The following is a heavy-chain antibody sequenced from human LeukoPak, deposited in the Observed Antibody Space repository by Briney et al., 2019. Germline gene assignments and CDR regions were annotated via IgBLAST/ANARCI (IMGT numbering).Heavy chain of an antibody. J-gene: IGHJ4*02. CDR3: ARPSGYIGYDFDY. D-gene: IGHD5-12*01. V-gene: IGHV3-74*01. CDR1: GFTLSSYW. CDR2: INSDGSTR. Sequence: PGGSLRLSCAAYGFTLSSYWMHWVRQAPGEGRGCVSRINSDGSTRSYADSVKGRFTISRDNVKNTLYLQMNSLRAEDTAVYYCARPSGYIGYDFDYWGQGTLVTVSS.